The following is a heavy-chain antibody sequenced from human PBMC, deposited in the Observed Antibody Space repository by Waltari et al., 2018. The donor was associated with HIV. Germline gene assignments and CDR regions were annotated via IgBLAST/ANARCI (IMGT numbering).Heavy chain of an antibody. V-gene: IGHV4-38-2*02. D-gene: IGHD2-15*01. CDR3: ARAYCSTPSCNSDDAFDL. Sequence: QVQLQESGPGLVKPSETLSLTCTVTGSSINSGYYWGWIRQPPGKGLEWIGHSYPSGNTFYNDSLQSRVSISVDTSNSQFALTLHSLSAADTAVYYCARAYCSTPSCNSDDAFDLWGQGTVVIVSS. CDR2: SYPSGNT. J-gene: IGHJ3*01. CDR1: GSSINSGYY.